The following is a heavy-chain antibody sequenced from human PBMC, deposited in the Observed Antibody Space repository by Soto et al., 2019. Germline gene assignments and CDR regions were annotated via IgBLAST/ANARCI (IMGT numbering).Heavy chain of an antibody. D-gene: IGHD3-10*01. CDR1: GYTFTDYA. J-gene: IGHJ5*02. CDR3: ATDIGSGSYYDSNNWFDP. Sequence: QVQLVQSGAEVTKPGAAVTISCKASGYTFTDYALHWVRQAPGQRPECVGWIITRSGDTKYSPKFQDRITITRDTSATTVYTSLSSLTSEDTAIYYCATDIGSGSYYDSNNWFDPWGQGTLVTVSS. V-gene: IGHV1-3*04. CDR2: IITRSGDT.